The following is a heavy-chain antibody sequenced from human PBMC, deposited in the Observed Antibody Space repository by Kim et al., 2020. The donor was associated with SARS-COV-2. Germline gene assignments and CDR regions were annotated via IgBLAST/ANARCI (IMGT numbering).Heavy chain of an antibody. D-gene: IGHD2-15*01. J-gene: IGHJ4*02. CDR3: ARGDYCSGGSCCRVDY. CDR1: GGSISSGGYY. CDR2: IYYSGST. Sequence: SETLSLTCTVSGGSISSGGYYWSWIRQHPGKGLEWIGYIYYSGSTYYNPSLKSRVTISVDTSKNQFSLKLSSVTAADTAVYYCARGDYCSGGSCCRVDYWGQGALVTVSS. V-gene: IGHV4-31*03.